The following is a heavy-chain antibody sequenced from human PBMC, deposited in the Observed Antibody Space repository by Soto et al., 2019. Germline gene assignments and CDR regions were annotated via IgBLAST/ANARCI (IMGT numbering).Heavy chain of an antibody. CDR3: AGATSSWGV. V-gene: IGHV3-7*04. D-gene: IGHD6-13*01. Sequence: EVQVVESGGGLVQPGGSLRLSCVASGFTSSNYWMNWVRQAPGKGLEWVANIKQDGSEKNYVDSVKGRFTISRDNAKNSLDLQMNRLRAEDTAVYYCAGATSSWGVWGKGTTVTVSS. CDR2: IKQDGSEK. J-gene: IGHJ6*04. CDR1: GFTSSNYW.